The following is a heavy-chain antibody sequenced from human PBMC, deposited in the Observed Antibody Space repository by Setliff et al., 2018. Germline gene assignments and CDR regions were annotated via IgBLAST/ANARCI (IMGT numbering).Heavy chain of an antibody. J-gene: IGHJ3*02. D-gene: IGHD5-18*01. CDR3: TTVAIQIWSASGAFDI. CDR1: GFSFSNYA. Sequence: GGSLRLSCAASGFSFSNYAMSWVRQTPRKGLEWVSAISGSGDGDKTHYADSAKGRFTISRDNGEDSMYLQMSSLRAEDTAVYYCTTVAIQIWSASGAFDIWGRGVLVTVSS. CDR2: ISGSGDGDKT. V-gene: IGHV3-23*01.